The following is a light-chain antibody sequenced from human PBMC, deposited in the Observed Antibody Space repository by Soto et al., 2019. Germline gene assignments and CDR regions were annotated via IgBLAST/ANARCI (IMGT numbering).Light chain of an antibody. Sequence: EIVLTQSPGTLSLSPGERATLSCRASQSVSSSSLAWYQQKPGQAPRLLISGVSSRAADIPDRVSGSGSGTDFTLTINRLEPEDFAVYYCQQYDSSPRTFGQGTKVDIK. CDR2: GVS. CDR1: QSVSSSS. V-gene: IGKV3-20*01. CDR3: QQYDSSPRT. J-gene: IGKJ1*01.